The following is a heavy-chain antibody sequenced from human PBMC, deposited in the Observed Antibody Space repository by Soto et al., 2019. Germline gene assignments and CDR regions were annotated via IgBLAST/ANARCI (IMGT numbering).Heavy chain of an antibody. CDR2: MNPNSNNT. CDR1: GYTFASYD. CDR3: ARSDGYHFNWLDS. Sequence: QVQLVQSGAEVKTPGASVKVSCKASGYTFASYDMNWVRQAPGQGLEWMGWMNPNSNNTGYAQKFQGRLTMTRDIALSIAHMELSSLRNEDTAVYYCARSDGYHFNWLDSRGQGTLVTVSA. J-gene: IGHJ5*01. V-gene: IGHV1-8*01. D-gene: IGHD2-21*01.